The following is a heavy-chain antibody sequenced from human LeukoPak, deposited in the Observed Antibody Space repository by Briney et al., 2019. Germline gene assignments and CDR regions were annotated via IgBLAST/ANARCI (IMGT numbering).Heavy chain of an antibody. Sequence: MKPNSGNTGYAQKFQGRVTITRNTSISTAYMELSSLRSEDTAVYYCARGPGRSTSRNWFDPWGQGTLVTVSS. CDR2: MKPNSGNT. CDR3: ARGPGRSTSRNWFDP. J-gene: IGHJ5*02. V-gene: IGHV1-8*03. D-gene: IGHD2-2*01.